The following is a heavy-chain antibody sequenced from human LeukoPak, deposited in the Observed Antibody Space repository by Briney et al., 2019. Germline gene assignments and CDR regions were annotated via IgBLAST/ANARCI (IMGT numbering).Heavy chain of an antibody. CDR1: GGSFSGYY. D-gene: IGHD3-16*01. CDR3: AGVSAGGGWFDP. CDR2: INHSGST. V-gene: IGHV4-34*01. Sequence: PSETLSLTCAVYGGSFSGYYWSWIRQPPGKGLEWIGEINHSGSTNYNPSLKSRVTISVDTSKNQFSLKLSSVTAADTAVYYCAGVSAGGGWFDPWGQGTLVTVSS. J-gene: IGHJ5*02.